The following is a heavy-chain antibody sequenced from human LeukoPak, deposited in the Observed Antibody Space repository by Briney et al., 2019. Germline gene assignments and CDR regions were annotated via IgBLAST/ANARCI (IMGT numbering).Heavy chain of an antibody. V-gene: IGHV3-74*01. J-gene: IGHJ4*02. CDR1: XFXXXXXX. D-gene: IGHD6-6*01. CDR2: ITPTGSTT. Sequence: GXXXLXXTAXXFXXXXXXXXXAXQLPGKGXVWVSRITPTGSTTSYADSVKGRFTVSRDNAKNTLYLQVNNLRAEDTAVYYCARGPNSNWSGLDFWGQGTLLTVS. CDR3: ARGPNSNWSGLDF.